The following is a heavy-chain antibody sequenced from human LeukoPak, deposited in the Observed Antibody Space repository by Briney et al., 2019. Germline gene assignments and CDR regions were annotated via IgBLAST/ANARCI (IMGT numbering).Heavy chain of an antibody. CDR1: GGSISSYY. D-gene: IGHD2/OR15-2a*01. CDR2: IYTSGST. V-gene: IGHV4-4*07. CDR3: ARESYLNYYYYYMDV. J-gene: IGHJ6*03. Sequence: SETLSLTCTVSGGSISSYYWSWIRQPAGKGLEWIGRIYTSGSTNYNPSLKSRVTMSVDTSKNQFSLKLSSVTAADTAVYYCARESYLNYYYYYMDVWGIGTTVTISS.